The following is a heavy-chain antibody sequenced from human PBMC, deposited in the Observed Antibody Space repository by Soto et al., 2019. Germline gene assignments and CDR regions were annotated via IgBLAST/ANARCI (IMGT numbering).Heavy chain of an antibody. V-gene: IGHV4-4*07. Sequence: KPSETLSLTCSVSGGSISSSYWNWIRQPAGKGLEWIGRFYTTVRASYNPSLKGRLTLSGDTSKNQFSLRLGSVTAADTAVYYCARERMVEGPPGYNWFDPWGQGILVTVSS. CDR1: GGSISSSY. J-gene: IGHJ5*02. CDR2: FYTTVRA. D-gene: IGHD2-15*01. CDR3: ARERMVEGPPGYNWFDP.